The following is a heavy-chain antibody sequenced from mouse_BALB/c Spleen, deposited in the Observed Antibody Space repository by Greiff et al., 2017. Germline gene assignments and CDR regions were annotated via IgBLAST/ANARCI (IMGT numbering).Heavy chain of an antibody. J-gene: IGHJ1*01. CDR2: ILPGSGST. CDR1: GYTFSSYW. CDR3: ARNPIYYYGSSYYWYFDV. D-gene: IGHD1-1*01. V-gene: IGHV1-9*01. Sequence: QVQLQQSGAELMKPGASVKISCKATGYTFSSYWIEWVKQRPGHGLEWIGEILPGSGSTNYNEKFKGKATFTADTSSNTAYMQLSSLTSEDSAVYYCARNPIYYYGSSYYWYFDVWGAGTTVTVSS.